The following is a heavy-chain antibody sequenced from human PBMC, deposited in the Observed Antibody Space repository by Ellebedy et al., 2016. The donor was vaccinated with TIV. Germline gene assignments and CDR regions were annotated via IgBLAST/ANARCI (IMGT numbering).Heavy chain of an antibody. J-gene: IGHJ4*02. V-gene: IGHV1-2*06. Sequence: ASVKVSCTASGGSFNIYAITWVRQAPGQGLEWMGRINPNSGDTTYAQKFLGRVTLTRDTSISTAYMGLSRLRSDDTAIYYCARAYYYDSIAYYFDSWGQGTLVTVSS. CDR1: GGSFNIYA. CDR3: ARAYYYDSIAYYFDS. D-gene: IGHD3-22*01. CDR2: INPNSGDT.